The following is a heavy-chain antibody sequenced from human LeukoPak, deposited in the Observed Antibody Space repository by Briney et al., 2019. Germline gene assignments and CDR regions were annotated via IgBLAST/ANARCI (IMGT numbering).Heavy chain of an antibody. CDR3: AKSIRYFDWLLPGFGY. J-gene: IGHJ4*02. D-gene: IGHD3-9*01. V-gene: IGHV3-23*01. Sequence: GGSLRLSCATSGFTFSNYAMSWVRQAPGKGLEWVSAISGSGGSTYYADSVKGRFTISRDNSKNTLYLQMNSLRAEDTAVYYCAKSIRYFDWLLPGFGYWGQGTLVTVSS. CDR2: ISGSGGST. CDR1: GFTFSNYA.